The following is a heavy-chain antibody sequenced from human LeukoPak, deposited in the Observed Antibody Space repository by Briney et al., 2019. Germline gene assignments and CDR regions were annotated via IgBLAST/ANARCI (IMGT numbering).Heavy chain of an antibody. J-gene: IGHJ4*02. D-gene: IGHD4-17*01. CDR1: GYTFTSYA. CDR2: INAGNGNT. CDR3: ARDDYGDTLFDY. V-gene: IGHV1-3*01. Sequence: ASVKVSCKASGYTFTSYAMHWVRQAPGQRLEWMGWINAGNGNTEYSQKFQGRVTITRDTSASTAYMELSSLRSEDTAVYYCARDDYGDTLFDYWGQGTLVTVSS.